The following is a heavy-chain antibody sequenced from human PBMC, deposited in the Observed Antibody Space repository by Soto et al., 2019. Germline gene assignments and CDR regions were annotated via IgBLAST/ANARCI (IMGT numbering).Heavy chain of an antibody. CDR3: ARGVGSGSYYNQYNWFDP. V-gene: IGHV1-18*01. CDR1: GYTFTSYG. D-gene: IGHD3-10*01. Sequence: ASVKVSCKASGYTFTSYGISWVRQAPGRGLEWMGWISAYNGNTNYAQKVQERIMMTRDTSTSTAYMELRSLRSDDTAVYYCARGVGSGSYYNQYNWFDPWGQGTLVTVSS. J-gene: IGHJ5*02. CDR2: ISAYNGNT.